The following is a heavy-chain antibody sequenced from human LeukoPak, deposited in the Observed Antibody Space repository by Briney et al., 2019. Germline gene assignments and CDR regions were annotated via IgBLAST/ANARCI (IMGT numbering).Heavy chain of an antibody. CDR2: IYYSGST. CDR3: ARRFIAVAGTGMDV. Sequence: SETLSLTCTVSGGSISSGGYYWSWIRQHPGKGLEWIGYIYYSGSTYYNPSLKSRVTISVDTSKNQFSLKLSSVTAADTAVYYCARRFIAVAGTGMDVWGQGTTVTVSS. CDR1: GGSISSGGYY. J-gene: IGHJ6*02. D-gene: IGHD6-19*01. V-gene: IGHV4-31*03.